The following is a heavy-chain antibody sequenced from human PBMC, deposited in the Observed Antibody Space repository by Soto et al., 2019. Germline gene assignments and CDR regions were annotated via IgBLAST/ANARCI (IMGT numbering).Heavy chain of an antibody. CDR2: ISYDGSNK. J-gene: IGHJ6*02. CDR3: ARGDREDITVVVSVRPAEYALNV. D-gene: IGHD2-15*01. V-gene: IGHV3-30-3*01. CDR1: GFTFRNYA. Sequence: QVQLVESGGGVVQPGRSLRLSCAASGFTFRNYAMHWVRQAPGKGLEWVAVISYDGSNKFYRDYVKGRFTISRDNSKNTLYLQIKSLRYDDTAVYYCARGDREDITVVVSVRPAEYALNVWGQGPTVTVSS.